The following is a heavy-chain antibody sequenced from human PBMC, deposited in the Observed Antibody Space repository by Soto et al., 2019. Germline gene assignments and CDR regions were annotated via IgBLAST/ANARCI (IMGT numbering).Heavy chain of an antibody. Sequence: PSETLSLTXTVSGGSISSYYWSWIRQPPGKGLEWIGYIYYSGSTNYNPSLKSRVTISVDTSKNQFSLKLSSVTAADTAVYYCARVSRGSSPRKYYFDYWGQGTLVTVSS. CDR1: GGSISSYY. D-gene: IGHD6-6*01. J-gene: IGHJ4*02. CDR2: IYYSGST. CDR3: ARVSRGSSPRKYYFDY. V-gene: IGHV4-59*01.